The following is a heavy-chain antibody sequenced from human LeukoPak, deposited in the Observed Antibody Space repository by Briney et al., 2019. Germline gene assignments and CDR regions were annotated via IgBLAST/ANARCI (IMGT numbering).Heavy chain of an antibody. CDR1: GFTFGSCW. CDR3: ATSWSSGYYFEN. J-gene: IGHJ4*02. V-gene: IGHV3-7*01. D-gene: IGHD3-22*01. CDR2: INQDGSER. Sequence: GGSLRLSCAASGFTFGSCWMSWVRQAPGKGLEWVANINQDGSERHYVDSTKGRFTISRDNAKSSLYLQMNSLRAEDTAVYYCATSWSSGYYFENWGQGTLVTVSS.